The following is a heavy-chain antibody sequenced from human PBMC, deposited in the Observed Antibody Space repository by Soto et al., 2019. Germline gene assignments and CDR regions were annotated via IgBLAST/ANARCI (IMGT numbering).Heavy chain of an antibody. CDR3: VTHSSGWYFDY. J-gene: IGHJ4*02. CDR1: GFTFSSYA. Sequence: GGSLRLSCSASGFTFSSYAMHWVRQAPGKGLEYVSTISSNGGSTYYADSVKGRLTISIDNSKNTLYLQMSSLRTEDTAVFYCVTHSSGWYFDYWGPGTLVTVSS. CDR2: ISSNGGST. V-gene: IGHV3-64D*06. D-gene: IGHD6-19*01.